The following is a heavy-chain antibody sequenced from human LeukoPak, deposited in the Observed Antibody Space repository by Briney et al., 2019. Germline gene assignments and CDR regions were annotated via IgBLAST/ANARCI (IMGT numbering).Heavy chain of an antibody. J-gene: IGHJ4*02. V-gene: IGHV3-23*01. Sequence: GGSLRLSCAASGFTFSSYGMSWVRQAPGKGLEWVSTISGSGYNTYYADSVKGRFTISRDNSANILYLQMNSLGAEDTALYYCAKHSGSYFIYYPDSWGQGALVTISS. CDR1: GFTFSSYG. D-gene: IGHD1-26*01. CDR3: AKHSGSYFIYYPDS. CDR2: ISGSGYNT.